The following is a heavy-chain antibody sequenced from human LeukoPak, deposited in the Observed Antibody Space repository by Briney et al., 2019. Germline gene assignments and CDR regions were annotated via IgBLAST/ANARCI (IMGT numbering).Heavy chain of an antibody. CDR2: ISYDGSNK. CDR3: AKSHSSSSGNWFDP. D-gene: IGHD6-6*01. J-gene: IGHJ5*02. V-gene: IGHV3-30*18. CDR1: GFTFSSYG. Sequence: GGSLRLSCAASGFTFSSYGMHWVRQAPAKGLEWVAVISYDGSNKYYADSVKGRFTISRDNSKNTLYLQMNSLRAEDTAVYYCAKSHSSSSGNWFDPWGQGTLVTVSS.